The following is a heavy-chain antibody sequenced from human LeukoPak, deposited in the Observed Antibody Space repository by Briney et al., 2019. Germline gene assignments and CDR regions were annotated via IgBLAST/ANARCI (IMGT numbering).Heavy chain of an antibody. CDR1: GFTFSDYY. Sequence: PGGSLGLSCAASGFTFSDYYMSWIRQAPGKGLEWVSYISSSGSNIYYADSVKGRFTISRDNAKNSLSLQMNSLRAEDTAVYYCASGTSRGWNYPFDYWGQGTLVTVSS. D-gene: IGHD1-7*01. J-gene: IGHJ4*02. V-gene: IGHV3-11*04. CDR2: ISSSGSNI. CDR3: ASGTSRGWNYPFDY.